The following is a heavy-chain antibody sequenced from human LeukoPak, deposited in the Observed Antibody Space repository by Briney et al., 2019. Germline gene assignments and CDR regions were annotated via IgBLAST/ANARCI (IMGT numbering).Heavy chain of an antibody. CDR2: IIPIFGTA. CDR3: ARDRDYYDSSGYHGY. CDR1: GGTFSSYA. V-gene: IGHV1-69*13. Sequence: ASVKVSCKASGGTFSSYAISWVRQAPGQGLEWMGGIIPIFGTANYAQKFQGRVTITADESTSTAYMELSSLRSEDTAVYYCARDRDYYDSSGYHGYWGQGTLVTVTS. J-gene: IGHJ4*02. D-gene: IGHD3-22*01.